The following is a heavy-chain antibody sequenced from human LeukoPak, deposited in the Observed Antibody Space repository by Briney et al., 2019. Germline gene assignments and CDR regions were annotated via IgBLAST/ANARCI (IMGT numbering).Heavy chain of an antibody. CDR2: ISSSGSTI. D-gene: IGHD2-15*01. CDR1: GFTFSDYY. CDR3: VRDNPRCCGVVPANIDDY. Sequence: PGGSLRLSCAASGFTFSDYYMSWIRQAPGKGLEWVSYISSSGSTIYYADSVKGRFTISRDNAKNSLYLQMHSLSAEDTAVYYCVRDNPRCCGVVPANIDDYWGQGTLVTVSS. V-gene: IGHV3-11*04. J-gene: IGHJ4*02.